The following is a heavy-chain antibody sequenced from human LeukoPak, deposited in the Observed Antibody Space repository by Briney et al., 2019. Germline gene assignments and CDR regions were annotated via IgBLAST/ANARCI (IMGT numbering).Heavy chain of an antibody. CDR3: ARDDGTTTGVDY. J-gene: IGHJ4*02. CDR1: GGSFSGYY. Sequence: PSETLSLTCGVYGGSFSGYYWTWIRQSPGMGLEWIGEIIHSGSTNYNPSPTSRVTISVDTSKNQFSLELSSVTAADTAVYYCARDDGTTTGVDYWGQGTLVTVSS. D-gene: IGHD1-7*01. V-gene: IGHV4-34*12. CDR2: IIHSGST.